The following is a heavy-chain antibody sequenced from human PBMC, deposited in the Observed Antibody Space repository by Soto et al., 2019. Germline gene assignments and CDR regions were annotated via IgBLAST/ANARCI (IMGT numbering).Heavy chain of an antibody. J-gene: IGHJ4*02. D-gene: IGHD3-3*01. V-gene: IGHV3-30-3*01. Sequence: GGSLRLSCAASGFTFNNYAMYWVRQAPGKGLEWVAVISYDGSNKYYADSVKGRFTISRDNSKNTLYLQMNSLRAEDTAVYYCARDNPRYDFWSGYLPIWGQGTPVTVSS. CDR2: ISYDGSNK. CDR3: ARDNPRYDFWSGYLPI. CDR1: GFTFNNYA.